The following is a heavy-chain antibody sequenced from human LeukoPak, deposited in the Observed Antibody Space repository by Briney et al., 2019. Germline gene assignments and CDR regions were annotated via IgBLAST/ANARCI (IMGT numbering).Heavy chain of an antibody. Sequence: PSETLSLTCSVSGASVSSYYWTWIRQPAGKGLEWIGRIYPSGTTHYNPSLKSRVTMSVDTSKNQFSLKVTSVTAADTAVYYCSDDCVDWGQGTLVTVSS. CDR1: GASVSSYY. D-gene: IGHD2-21*02. CDR3: SDDCVD. CDR2: IYPSGTT. V-gene: IGHV4-4*07. J-gene: IGHJ4*02.